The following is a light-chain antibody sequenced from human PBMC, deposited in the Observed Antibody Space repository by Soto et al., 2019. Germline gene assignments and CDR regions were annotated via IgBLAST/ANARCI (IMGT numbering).Light chain of an antibody. V-gene: IGLV1-51*01. Sequence: QSVLTQPPSVSAAPGQKVTISCSGSSSNIGGNSVSWYKQLPGTAPKLLIYDDNKRPSGIPDRFSGSKSGTSATLGITGFQTGDEADYYCGSWDSSLSAYVVGTGPKVTVL. CDR2: DDN. J-gene: IGLJ1*01. CDR3: GSWDSSLSAYV. CDR1: SSNIGGNS.